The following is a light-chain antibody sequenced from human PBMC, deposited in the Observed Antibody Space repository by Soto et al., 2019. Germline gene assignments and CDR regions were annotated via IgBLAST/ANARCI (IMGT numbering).Light chain of an antibody. CDR3: QTWDTVVV. J-gene: IGLJ2*01. CDR2: LNRDGSH. Sequence: QLVLTQSPSASASLGPSGKLTCTLSSWHSDYGIAWHQQQPDKGPRYLMKLNRDGSHNKGDGIPDRFSGSSSGAERYLTISGLLSDDEADYYCQTWDTVVVFGGGTKLTVL. V-gene: IGLV4-69*01. CDR1: SWHSDYG.